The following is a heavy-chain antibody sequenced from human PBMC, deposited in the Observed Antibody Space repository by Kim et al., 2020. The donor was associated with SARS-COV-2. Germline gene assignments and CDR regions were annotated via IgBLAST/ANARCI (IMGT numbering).Heavy chain of an antibody. CDR3: ARDGSYGSGSYGGFDY. Sequence: SVKGRFTISRDNAKNSLYLQMNSLRAEDTAVYYCARDGSYGSGSYGGFDYWGQGTLVTVSS. D-gene: IGHD3-10*01. V-gene: IGHV3-48*03. J-gene: IGHJ4*02.